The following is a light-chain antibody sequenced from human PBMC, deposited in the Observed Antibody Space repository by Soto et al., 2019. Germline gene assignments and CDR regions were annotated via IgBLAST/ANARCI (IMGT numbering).Light chain of an antibody. CDR3: QQYDNLPPYT. Sequence: DIQMTQSPSSLSASVGDRVTITCQASRDISVYLNWYQQKPGKPPKLLVFDASNLHTGVPSRFSGSGSGTHFTFTISSLQPEDIVTYYCQQYDNLPPYTFGQGTKLEIQ. J-gene: IGKJ2*01. V-gene: IGKV1-33*01. CDR2: DAS. CDR1: RDISVY.